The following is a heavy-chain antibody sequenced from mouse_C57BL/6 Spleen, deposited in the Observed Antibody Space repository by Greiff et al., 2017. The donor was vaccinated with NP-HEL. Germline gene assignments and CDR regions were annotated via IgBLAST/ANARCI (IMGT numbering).Heavy chain of an antibody. CDR1: GYTFTDYE. D-gene: IGHD1-1*01. CDR3: TRRGLITTVVGDYAMDY. J-gene: IGHJ4*01. CDR2: IDPETGGT. V-gene: IGHV1-15*01. Sequence: QVQLQQSGAELVRPGASVTLSCKASGYTFTDYEMHWVKQTPVHGLEWIGAIDPETGGTAYNQKFKGKAILTADKSSSTAYMELRSLTSEDSAVYYCTRRGLITTVVGDYAMDYWGQGTSVTVSS.